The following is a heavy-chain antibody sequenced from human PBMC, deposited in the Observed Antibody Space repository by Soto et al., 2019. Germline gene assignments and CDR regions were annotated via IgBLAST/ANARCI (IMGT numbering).Heavy chain of an antibody. D-gene: IGHD3-3*01. CDR3: ARGYYDFRSGYDTTYYYYYGMDV. J-gene: IGHJ6*02. V-gene: IGHV1-18*01. Sequence: GASVKVSCKASGYTFTSYGISWVRQAPGQGLEWMGWISAYNGNTNYAQKLQGRVTMTTDTSTSTAYMELSSLRSDETAVYYCARGYYDFRSGYDTTYYYYYGMDVWGQGTTVTVSS. CDR1: GYTFTSYG. CDR2: ISAYNGNT.